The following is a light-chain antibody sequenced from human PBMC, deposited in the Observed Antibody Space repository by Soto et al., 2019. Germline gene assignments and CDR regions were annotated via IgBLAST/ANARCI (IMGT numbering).Light chain of an antibody. V-gene: IGLV2-11*01. Sequence: QSALAQPRSVSGSPGQSVTISCTGTSRDVGDYKYVSWYQQYPGKAPKLMIYDVSKRPSGVPDRFSGSKSGNTASLTISGLQAEDEADYYCCSYAGTYTVFGGGTKLTVL. CDR1: SRDVGDYKY. CDR3: CSYAGTYTV. J-gene: IGLJ2*01. CDR2: DVS.